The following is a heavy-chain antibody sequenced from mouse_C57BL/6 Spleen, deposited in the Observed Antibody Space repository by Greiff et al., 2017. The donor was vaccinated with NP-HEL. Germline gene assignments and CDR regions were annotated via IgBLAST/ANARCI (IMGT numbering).Heavy chain of an antibody. CDR2: INPGSGGT. CDR1: GYAFTNYL. J-gene: IGHJ2*01. CDR3: AKGGSSYDYFDY. Sequence: VQLQQSGAELVRPGPSVKVSCKASGYAFTNYLIEWVKQRPGQGLEWIGVINPGSGGTNYNEKFKGKATLTADKSSSTAYMQLSSLTSEDSAVYFCAKGGSSYDYFDYWGQGTTLTVSS. D-gene: IGHD1-1*01. V-gene: IGHV1-54*01.